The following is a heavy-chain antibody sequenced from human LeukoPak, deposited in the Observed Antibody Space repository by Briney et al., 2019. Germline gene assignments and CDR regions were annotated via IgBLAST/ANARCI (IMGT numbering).Heavy chain of an antibody. CDR2: ISSSSSYI. D-gene: IGHD3-16*01. Sequence: GGSLRLSCAASGFTFSSYSTNWVRQAPGKGLEWVSSISSSSSYIYYADSVKGRFTISRDNAKNSLYLQMNSLRAEDTAVYYCARDRLVVSFAPNGMDVWGQGTTVTVSS. J-gene: IGHJ6*02. V-gene: IGHV3-21*01. CDR3: ARDRLVVSFAPNGMDV. CDR1: GFTFSSYS.